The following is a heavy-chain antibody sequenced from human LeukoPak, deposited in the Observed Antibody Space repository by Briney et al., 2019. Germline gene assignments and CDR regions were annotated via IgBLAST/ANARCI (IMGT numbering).Heavy chain of an antibody. CDR2: IYYSGST. V-gene: IGHV4-39*02. Sequence: PSETLSLTCTVSGGSINSSSYYWGWIRQPPGKGLEWIGSIYYSGSTYYNPSLKSRVTISVDTSKNQFSLKLSSVTAADTAVYYCARDEGAPGDIDSWGQGTLVTVSS. J-gene: IGHJ4*02. CDR3: ARDEGAPGDIDS. CDR1: GGSINSSSYY. D-gene: IGHD7-27*01.